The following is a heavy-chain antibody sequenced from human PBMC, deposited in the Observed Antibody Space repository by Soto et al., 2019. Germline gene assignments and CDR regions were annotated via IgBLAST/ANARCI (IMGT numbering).Heavy chain of an antibody. CDR2: IYRSGST. V-gene: IGHV4-30-2*01. D-gene: IGHD2-15*01. CDR3: ASGYCSGGSCSSAYYMDV. CDR1: GGSISRDGYS. J-gene: IGHJ6*03. Sequence: QLQLQQSGSGLVKPSQTLSLTCAVYGGSISRDGYSWIWLPQPPGQGLEGIGYIYRSGSTYYNPPLQSRVTISVDRATTQFSLKLSSVTAADTAGYYCASGYCSGGSCSSAYYMDVWGQGTTVTVSS.